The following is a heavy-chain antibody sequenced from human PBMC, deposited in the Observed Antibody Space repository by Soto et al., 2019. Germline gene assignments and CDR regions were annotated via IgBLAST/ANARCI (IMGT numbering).Heavy chain of an antibody. CDR1: GFTFSSYA. CDR3: ARGGTGDPAHDAFDI. Sequence: GGSLRLSCAASGFTFSSYAMHWVRQAPGKGLEWVAVISYDGSNKYYADSVKGRFTISRDNSKNTLYLQMNSLRAEDTAVYYCARGGTGDPAHDAFDIWGQGTMVTVSS. V-gene: IGHV3-30-3*01. CDR2: ISYDGSNK. D-gene: IGHD7-27*01. J-gene: IGHJ3*02.